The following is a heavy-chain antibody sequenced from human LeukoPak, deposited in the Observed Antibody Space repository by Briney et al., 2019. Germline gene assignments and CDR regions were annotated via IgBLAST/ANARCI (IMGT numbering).Heavy chain of an antibody. D-gene: IGHD6-13*01. V-gene: IGHV3-11*04. Sequence: PGGSLRLSCAASGFTFSDYYMSWIRQAPGKGLEWVSYISSSGSTIYYADSVKGRFTISRDNAKNSLYLQMNSLRAEDTAVYYCARVKAAAGTLWFDPWGQGTLVTVSS. CDR3: ARVKAAAGTLWFDP. J-gene: IGHJ5*02. CDR1: GFTFSDYY. CDR2: ISSSGSTI.